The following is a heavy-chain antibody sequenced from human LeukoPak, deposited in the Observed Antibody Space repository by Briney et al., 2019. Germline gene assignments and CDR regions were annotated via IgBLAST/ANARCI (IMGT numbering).Heavy chain of an antibody. J-gene: IGHJ4*02. CDR3: AKVGHGDYDFDY. V-gene: IGHV3-23*01. CDR2: ISGSDGST. D-gene: IGHD4-17*01. CDR1: GFTFSSYA. Sequence: PGGSLRLSCAASGFTFSSYAMSWVRQAPGKGLEWVSTISGSDGSTYYAGSVKGRFTISRDNSKNTLYLQMNSLRAEDTAVYYCAKVGHGDYDFDYWGQGTLVTVSS.